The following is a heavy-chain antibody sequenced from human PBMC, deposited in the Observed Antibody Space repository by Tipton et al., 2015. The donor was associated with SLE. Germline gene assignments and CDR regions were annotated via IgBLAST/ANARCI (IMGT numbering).Heavy chain of an antibody. Sequence: LRLSCAVYGGSFSGYYLSWIRQPPGKGLEWIGEINHSGSTNYNPSLKSRVTISVDTSKNQFSLKLSSVTAADTAVYYCARMATVGYYDTMDVWGKGTTVTVSS. J-gene: IGHJ6*04. D-gene: IGHD1-1*01. CDR2: INHSGST. V-gene: IGHV4-34*01. CDR3: ARMATVGYYDTMDV. CDR1: GGSFSGYY.